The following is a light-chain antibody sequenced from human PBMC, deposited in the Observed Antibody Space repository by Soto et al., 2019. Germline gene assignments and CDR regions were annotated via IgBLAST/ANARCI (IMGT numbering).Light chain of an antibody. V-gene: IGKV1D-8*01. CDR3: QQYYSFPRT. CDR2: AAS. J-gene: IGKJ1*01. CDR1: QGISSY. Sequence: VISMTHSPSLLSASPGDRVTISCRVSQGISSYLAWYQQKPGKAPELLIYAASTLQSGVPSRFSGSGSGTDFTLTISCLQSEDFATYYCQQYYSFPRTFGQGTKVDI.